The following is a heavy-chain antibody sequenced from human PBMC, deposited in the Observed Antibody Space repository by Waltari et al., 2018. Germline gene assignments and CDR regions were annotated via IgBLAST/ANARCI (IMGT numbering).Heavy chain of an antibody. CDR2: IYYSGST. J-gene: IGHJ4*02. CDR3: ARLDSRSGSYYFDY. Sequence: QLQLQESGPGLVKPSETLSLTCTVSGGSISSSTYYWGWIRQPPGKGLEWIGNIYYSGSTYYNPSLKSRVTTYIDTSKNQFSLKLSSVTAADTAVYFCARLDSRSGSYYFDYWGQGTLVTVSS. CDR1: GGSISSSTYY. D-gene: IGHD1-26*01. V-gene: IGHV4-39*01.